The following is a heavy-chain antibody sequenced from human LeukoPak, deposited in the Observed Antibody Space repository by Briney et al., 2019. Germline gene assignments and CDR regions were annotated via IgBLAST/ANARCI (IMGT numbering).Heavy chain of an antibody. Sequence: PSETLSLTCAVSGGSISSGGYSWSWIRQPPGKGLEWIGYIYHSGSTYYNPSLKSRVTISVDRSKNQFSLKLSSVTAADTAVYYRARGIAAAAVYYFDYWGQGTLVTVSS. CDR2: IYHSGST. CDR3: ARGIAAAAVYYFDY. J-gene: IGHJ4*02. V-gene: IGHV4-30-2*01. D-gene: IGHD6-13*01. CDR1: GGSISSGGYS.